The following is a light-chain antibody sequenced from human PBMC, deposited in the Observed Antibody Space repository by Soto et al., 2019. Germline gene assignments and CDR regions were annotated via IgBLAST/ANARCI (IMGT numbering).Light chain of an antibody. Sequence: IQLTQSPSSLSASVGDRVTITCRASQDIAIYLAWYQQKPGEAPKLLIYAASSLQSGVPSRFSGSGSGTDFTLTINSLQPEDFATYYCQQSYSAPRTFGQGTKVDI. CDR3: QQSYSAPRT. J-gene: IGKJ1*01. CDR2: AAS. CDR1: QDIAIY. V-gene: IGKV1-39*01.